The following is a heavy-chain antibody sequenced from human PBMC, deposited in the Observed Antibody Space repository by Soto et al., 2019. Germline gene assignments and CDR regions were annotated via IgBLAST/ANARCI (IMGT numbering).Heavy chain of an antibody. J-gene: IGHJ4*02. CDR3: AKDVVQVLWFGELSADY. Sequence: EVQLLESGGGLVQPGGSLRLSCAASGFTFSSYAMSWVRQAPGKGLEWVSAISGSGGSTYYADSVKGRFTISRDNSKNTLYLQMNSLRAEDTAVYYCAKDVVQVLWFGELSADYWGQGTLVTVSS. CDR2: ISGSGGST. V-gene: IGHV3-23*01. D-gene: IGHD3-10*01. CDR1: GFTFSSYA.